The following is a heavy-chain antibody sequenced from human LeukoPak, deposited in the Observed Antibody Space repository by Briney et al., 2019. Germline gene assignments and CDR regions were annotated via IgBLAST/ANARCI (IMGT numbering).Heavy chain of an antibody. V-gene: IGHV3-30*18. Sequence: GGSLRLSCAASGFTFSSYGMHWVRQAPGKGLEWVTGISYDGSNKYYADSVKGRFTISRDNTKNTLYLQMNSLRAEDTAVYYCAKLVGIAAAGDDYWGQRTLATVSS. CDR3: AKLVGIAAAGDDY. CDR2: ISYDGSNK. D-gene: IGHD6-13*01. J-gene: IGHJ4*02. CDR1: GFTFSSYG.